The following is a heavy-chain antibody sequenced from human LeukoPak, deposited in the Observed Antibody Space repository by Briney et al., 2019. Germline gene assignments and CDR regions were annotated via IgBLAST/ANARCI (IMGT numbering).Heavy chain of an antibody. J-gene: IGHJ4*02. Sequence: GGSLRLSCAASGFTFSSYSMNWVRQAPGKGVEWVSYISSSSSTIYYADSVKGRFTISRDNAKNSLYLQMNSLRAEDTAVYYCARAAATGGFDYWGQGTLVTVSS. V-gene: IGHV3-48*01. CDR1: GFTFSSYS. CDR2: ISSSSSTI. CDR3: ARAAATGGFDY. D-gene: IGHD2-15*01.